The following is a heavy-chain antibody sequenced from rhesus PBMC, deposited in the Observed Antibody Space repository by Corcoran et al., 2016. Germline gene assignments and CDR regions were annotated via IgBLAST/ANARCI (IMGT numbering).Heavy chain of an antibody. CDR2: VVQRDTET. J-gene: IGHJ2*01. CDR1: GYSFTSYW. V-gene: IGHV5-2*01. CDR3: AKGGYWYFDL. Sequence: EVQLVQSGAEVKRPGESLKISCKTSGYSFTSYWISWVRPMPGTGLGWMGAVVQRDTETRNIPSIHGQVTISADKAISTTNRQWSSLKASDSATYYGAKGGYWYFDLWGPGTPITISS.